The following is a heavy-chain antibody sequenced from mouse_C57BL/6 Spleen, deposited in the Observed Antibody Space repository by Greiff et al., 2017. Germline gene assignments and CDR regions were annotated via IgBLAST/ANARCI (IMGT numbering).Heavy chain of an antibody. CDR2: INPNNGGT. V-gene: IGHV1-26*01. J-gene: IGHJ2*01. Sequence: EVQLQQSGPELVKPGASVKISCKASGYTFTDYYMNWVKQSHGKSLEWIGDINPNNGGTSYNQKFKGKATLTVDKSSSTAYMELRSLTSEDSAVYYCARSPFITTVVEFDYWGQGTTLTVSS. CDR1: GYTFTDYY. D-gene: IGHD1-1*01. CDR3: ARSPFITTVVEFDY.